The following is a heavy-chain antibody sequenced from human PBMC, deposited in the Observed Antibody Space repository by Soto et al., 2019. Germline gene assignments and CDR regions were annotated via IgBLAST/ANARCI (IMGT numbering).Heavy chain of an antibody. CDR2: IIPIFGTA. CDR3: ASHSSLRGYCISTSCYGYYYGMDV. CDR1: GGTFSSYA. J-gene: IGHJ6*02. D-gene: IGHD2-2*01. Sequence: QVQLVQSGAEVKKPGSSVKVSCKASGGTFSSYAISWVRQAPGQGLEWMGGIIPIFGTADYAQKFQGRVTITAAESTGKAYMELSSLRSEDTAVYYCASHSSLRGYCISTSCYGYYYGMDVWGQGTTVTVSS. V-gene: IGHV1-69*12.